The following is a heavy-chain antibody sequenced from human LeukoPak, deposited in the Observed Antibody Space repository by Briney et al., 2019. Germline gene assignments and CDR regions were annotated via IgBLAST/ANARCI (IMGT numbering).Heavy chain of an antibody. CDR1: GYTFTGYY. V-gene: IGHV1-2*02. Sequence: EASVKVSCKASGYTFTGYYMHWGRQAPGQGLEWMGWITPNSGGTNYAQKFQGRVSMTRDTSSSTAYMELSRLRSDDTAVYYCARDAGYCSSTSCQGGWFDPWGQGTLVSVSS. J-gene: IGHJ5*02. CDR2: ITPNSGGT. D-gene: IGHD2-2*01. CDR3: ARDAGYCSSTSCQGGWFDP.